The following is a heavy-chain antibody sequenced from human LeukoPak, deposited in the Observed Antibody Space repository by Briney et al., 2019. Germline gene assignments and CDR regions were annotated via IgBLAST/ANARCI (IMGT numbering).Heavy chain of an antibody. Sequence: GGSLRLSCAASGFTFSNYNMNWVRQAPGKGLEWVSSISGSNSYIYYADSMKGRFTISRDNAKNSLYLQMNSLRAEDTAVYYCARLILYYFDYWGQGTLVTVSS. V-gene: IGHV3-21*01. J-gene: IGHJ4*02. CDR1: GFTFSNYN. CDR2: ISGSNSYI. CDR3: ARLILYYFDY.